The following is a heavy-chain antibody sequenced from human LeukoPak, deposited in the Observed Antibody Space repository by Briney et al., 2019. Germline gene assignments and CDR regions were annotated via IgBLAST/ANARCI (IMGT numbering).Heavy chain of an antibody. V-gene: IGHV1-2*02. CDR3: ARDHDSGSYYNY. CDR2: INPNSGGT. D-gene: IGHD1-26*01. J-gene: IGHJ4*02. Sequence: ASVKVSCKASGYTFTGYYMHWVRQAPGQGLEWMGWINPNSGGTNYAQKFQGRVTMTRDTSISTAYMELSRLRSDDTAVYYCARDHDSGSYYNYWGQGTLVTVPS. CDR1: GYTFTGYY.